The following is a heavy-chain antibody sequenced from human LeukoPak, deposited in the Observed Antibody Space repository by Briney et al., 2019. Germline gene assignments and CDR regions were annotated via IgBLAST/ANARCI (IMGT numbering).Heavy chain of an antibody. CDR1: GFTFSSYA. CDR2: ISSSDGST. CDR3: AKADSVYAYGTFDY. J-gene: IGHJ4*02. D-gene: IGHD3-16*01. Sequence: GGSLRLSCAASGFTFSSYAMTWVRQAPGKGLEWVSGISSSDGSTFYADSVKGRFTISRDNSKNTLYLQVNSLRVEDTAIYYCAKADSVYAYGTFDYWGQGTLVTVSS. V-gene: IGHV3-23*01.